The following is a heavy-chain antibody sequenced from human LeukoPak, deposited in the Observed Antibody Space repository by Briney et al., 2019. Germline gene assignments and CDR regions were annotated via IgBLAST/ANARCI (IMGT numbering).Heavy chain of an antibody. D-gene: IGHD3-3*01. V-gene: IGHV4-34*01. J-gene: IGHJ4*02. Sequence: SETLSLTCAVSGGSFSGYYWNWIRQPPGKGLEWIGEISHSGSTNYNPSLKSRVTISVDTSKNHFSLKLSSVTAADTAVYYCARDFRGGYDFWSGYYTPYYFDYWGQGTLVTVSP. CDR2: ISHSGST. CDR1: GGSFSGYY. CDR3: ARDFRGGYDFWSGYYTPYYFDY.